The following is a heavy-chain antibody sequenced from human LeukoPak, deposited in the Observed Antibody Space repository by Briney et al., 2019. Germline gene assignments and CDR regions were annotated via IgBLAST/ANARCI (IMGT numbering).Heavy chain of an antibody. J-gene: IGHJ3*01. CDR3: ARDYTVGPNDAFDF. V-gene: IGHV4-4*07. CDR1: GGSISSHY. Sequence: SETLSLTCTVSGGSISSHYWSWIRQPAGKGLEWIGRINTSGYTNYKSSLQSRVTMSVDTSKNQFSLKLTSVTAADTAVYHCARDYTVGPNDAFDFWGQGTMVTVSS. D-gene: IGHD1-26*01. CDR2: INTSGYT.